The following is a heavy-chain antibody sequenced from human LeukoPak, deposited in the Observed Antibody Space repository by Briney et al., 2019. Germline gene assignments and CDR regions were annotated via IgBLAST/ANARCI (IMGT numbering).Heavy chain of an antibody. D-gene: IGHD5-18*01. CDR3: ARSMLLQLCFFDP. CDR1: GGSFSGYY. Sequence: SETLSLTCAVYGGSFSGYYWSWIRQPPGKGLEWIGEINHSGSANYNPSLKSRVTISVDTSKNQFSLKLSSVTAVDTAVYYCARSMLLQLCFFDPWGQGTLVTVSS. V-gene: IGHV4-34*01. J-gene: IGHJ5*02. CDR2: INHSGSA.